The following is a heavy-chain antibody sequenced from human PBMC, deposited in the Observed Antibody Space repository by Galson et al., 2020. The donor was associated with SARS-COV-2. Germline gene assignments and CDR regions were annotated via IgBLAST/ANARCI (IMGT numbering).Heavy chain of an antibody. V-gene: IGHV2-70*11. CDR1: GFSLSTSGMC. CDR2: IDWDDDK. D-gene: IGHD3-9*01. J-gene: IGHJ5*02. CDR3: ARIEYDILTGYLRWYDP. Sequence: SGPTLVKPTQTLTLTCTFSGFSLSTSGMCVSWIRQPPGKALEWLARIDWDDDKYYSTSLKTRLTISKDTSKNQVVLTMTNMDPVYTATYYCARIEYDILTGYLRWYDPWGQGTMVTVSS.